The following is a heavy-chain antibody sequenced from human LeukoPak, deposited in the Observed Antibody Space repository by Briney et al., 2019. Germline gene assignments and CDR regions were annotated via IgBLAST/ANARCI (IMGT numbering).Heavy chain of an antibody. V-gene: IGHV3-30*18. CDR2: ISYDGSNK. Sequence: GGSLRLSCAASGFTFSNAWMSWVRQAPGKGLEWVAVISYDGSNKYYADSVKGRFTISRDNSKNTLYLQMNSLRAEDTAVYYCAKGGIAAAAPDYWGQGTLVTVSS. D-gene: IGHD6-13*01. CDR3: AKGGIAAAAPDY. J-gene: IGHJ4*02. CDR1: GFTFSNAW.